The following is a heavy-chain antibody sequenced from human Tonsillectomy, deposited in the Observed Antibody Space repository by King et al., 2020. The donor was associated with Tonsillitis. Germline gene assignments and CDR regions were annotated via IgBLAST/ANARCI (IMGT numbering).Heavy chain of an antibody. Sequence: VQLVESGGGLVQPGGSLRLSCAASGFTFSTYWMSWVRQAPGKGREWVANLNQDGSGKYYVDSVKGRFTISGDNAKNSLYLHMNSLRAEDTAVYYCAKTATYYDILTGAVDYWGQGTLVTVSS. J-gene: IGHJ4*02. CDR2: LNQDGSGK. CDR1: GFTFSTYW. V-gene: IGHV3-7*03. CDR3: AKTATYYDILTGAVDY. D-gene: IGHD3-9*01.